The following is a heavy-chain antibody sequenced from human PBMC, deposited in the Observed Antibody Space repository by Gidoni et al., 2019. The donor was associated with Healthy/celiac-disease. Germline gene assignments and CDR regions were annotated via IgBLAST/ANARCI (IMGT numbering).Heavy chain of an antibody. J-gene: IGHJ3*02. D-gene: IGHD6-13*01. Sequence: QVQLQESGPGLVKPSETLSLTCTVSGGSISSYYCSWIRPPPGKGLEGIGSIYYSGSTNYNPSLKSRVTISVDTSKNQFSLKLSSVTAADTAVYYCASSLNVGSSWYTSFDIWGQGTMVTVSS. CDR3: ASSLNVGSSWYTSFDI. CDR1: GGSISSYY. CDR2: IYYSGST. V-gene: IGHV4-59*08.